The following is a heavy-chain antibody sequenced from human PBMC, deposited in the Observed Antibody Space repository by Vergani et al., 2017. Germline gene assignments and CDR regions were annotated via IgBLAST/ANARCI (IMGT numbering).Heavy chain of an antibody. D-gene: IGHD2-2*01. V-gene: IGHV4-34*01. CDR1: GASFSGYY. Sequence: QVQLQQWGAGLLKPSETLSLTCAVYGASFSGYYWSWIRQPPGKGLEWSGEINHSGSTNYNPSLKSRVTISVDTSKNQFSLKLSSVTAADTAVYYCARLIVVVPAARHIPILAFDIWGRGTMVTVSS. CDR3: ARLIVVVPAARHIPILAFDI. J-gene: IGHJ3*02. CDR2: INHSGST.